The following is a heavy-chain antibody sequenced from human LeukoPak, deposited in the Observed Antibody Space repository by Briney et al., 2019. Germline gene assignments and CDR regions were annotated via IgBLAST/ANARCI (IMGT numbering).Heavy chain of an antibody. D-gene: IGHD3-9*01. CDR3: ARQSLTYDILTGYPVTYGMDV. Sequence: KPGESLKISCKGSGYSFTSFWIAWVRQMPGKGLEWMGIIYPGDSDTIYSPSFQGQVTISADKSIDSAYLQWSSLKASDTAMYYCARQSLTYDILTGYPVTYGMDVWGQGTTVTVSS. CDR1: GYSFTSFW. V-gene: IGHV5-51*01. CDR2: IYPGDSDT. J-gene: IGHJ6*02.